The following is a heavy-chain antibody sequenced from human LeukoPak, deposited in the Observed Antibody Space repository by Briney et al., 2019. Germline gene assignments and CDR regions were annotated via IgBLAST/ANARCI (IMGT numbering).Heavy chain of an antibody. CDR1: GYIFTSYN. J-gene: IGHJ4*02. Sequence: ASVKVSCKTSGYIFTSYNMHWVRQAPGRGLEWMGIINPSGGSTRYAQKFQGRVTMTRDTSTSTFYTELSSLRSEDTAMYCCARDLFHRYYDSRGRAFDYWGQGTLVTVSS. V-gene: IGHV1-46*01. CDR3: ARDLFHRYYDSRGRAFDY. CDR2: INPSGGST. D-gene: IGHD3-22*01.